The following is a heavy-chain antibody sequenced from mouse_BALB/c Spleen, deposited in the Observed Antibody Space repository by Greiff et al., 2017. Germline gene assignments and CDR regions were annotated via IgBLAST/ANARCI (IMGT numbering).Heavy chain of an antibody. Sequence: QVQLKQSGAELMKPGASVKISCKATGYTFSSYWIEWVKQRPGHGLEWIGEILPGSGSTNYNEKFKGKATFTADTSSNTASMQLSSLTSEDSAVYYCARSRYDYDPYYAMDYWGQGTSVTVSS. V-gene: IGHV1-9*01. CDR2: ILPGSGST. CDR3: ARSRYDYDPYYAMDY. J-gene: IGHJ4*01. D-gene: IGHD2-4*01. CDR1: GYTFSSYW.